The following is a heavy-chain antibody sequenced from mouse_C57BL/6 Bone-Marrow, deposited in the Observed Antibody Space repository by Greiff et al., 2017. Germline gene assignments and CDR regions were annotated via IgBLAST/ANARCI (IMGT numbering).Heavy chain of an antibody. CDR1: GFSLTSYG. CDR3: ARLHGTHAWFAY. J-gene: IGHJ3*01. CDR2: IWSDGST. Sequence: VQLVESGPGLVAPSQSLSITCTVSGFSLTSYGVHWVRQPPGKGLEWLVVIWSDGSTTYNPALKSRLSISKDNSKSQVFLKMNSLQIDDTAMYYCARLHGTHAWFAYWGQGTMVTVSA. D-gene: IGHD2-1*01. V-gene: IGHV2-6*02.